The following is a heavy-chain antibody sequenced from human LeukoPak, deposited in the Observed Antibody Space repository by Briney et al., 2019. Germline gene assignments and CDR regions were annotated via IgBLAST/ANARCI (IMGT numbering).Heavy chain of an antibody. Sequence: GGSLRLSCAASGFTFSNYWMHWVRQGPGKVLVWVSRINSDGRIASYADSVKGRFTISRDNAKNTLYLQMNSLRAEDTAVYYCARDLRTPSDTNIAIDYWGQGTLVTVSS. J-gene: IGHJ4*02. CDR3: ARDLRTPSDTNIAIDY. V-gene: IGHV3-74*01. CDR1: GFTFSNYW. CDR2: INSDGRIA. D-gene: IGHD4-23*01.